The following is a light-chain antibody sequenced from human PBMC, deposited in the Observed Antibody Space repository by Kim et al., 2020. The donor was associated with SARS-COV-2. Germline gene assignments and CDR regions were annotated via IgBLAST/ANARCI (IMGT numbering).Light chain of an antibody. CDR1: SCNVGRNV. CDR2: SNN. Sequence: GQGVTISWSGSSCNVGRNVVNGYQRLPGTAPKLLIYSNNQGPSGVPDRFSGSKSGTSASRAISGLQSKDGADYYCAAWDDSLNGRVFGGGTQLTVL. J-gene: IGLJ3*02. CDR3: AAWDDSLNGRV. V-gene: IGLV1-44*01.